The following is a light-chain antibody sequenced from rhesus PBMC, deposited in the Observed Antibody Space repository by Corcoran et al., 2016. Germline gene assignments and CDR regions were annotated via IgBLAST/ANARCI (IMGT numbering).Light chain of an antibody. CDR2: KAS. Sequence: DIQMTQSPSSLSASVGDRVTITCRARENVNNYLHWYQQKPGKAPKLLRCKASTLESGVPSRFSGIGSGTVFTLTIRSLQPEDFASYYCQHSYGTPFTFGPGTKLDIK. CDR1: ENVNNY. J-gene: IGKJ3*01. V-gene: IGKV1-74*01. CDR3: QHSYGTPFT.